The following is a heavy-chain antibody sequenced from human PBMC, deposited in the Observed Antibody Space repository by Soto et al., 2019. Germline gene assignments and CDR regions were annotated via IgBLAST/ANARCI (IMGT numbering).Heavy chain of an antibody. V-gene: IGHV3-15*01. CDR2: IRSWSDGGTT. J-gene: IGHJ4*02. D-gene: IGHD1-1*01. CDR1: GFTFHNAW. CDR3: TTGTTVAKYYFDF. Sequence: EVQLVESGGGLVEPGESLRLSCVASGFTFHNAWMSWVRQAPGKGLEWVGRIRSWSDGGTTDYGALVKGRFTISRDDSQNTLSLQMDSLKSEDTAVYYCTTGTTVAKYYFDFWGQGTRVTVSS.